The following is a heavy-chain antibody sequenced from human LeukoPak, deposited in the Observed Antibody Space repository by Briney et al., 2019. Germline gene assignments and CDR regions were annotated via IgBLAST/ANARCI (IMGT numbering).Heavy chain of an antibody. J-gene: IGHJ4*02. D-gene: IGHD6-13*01. CDR1: GFTFDDYA. V-gene: IGHV3-9*03. CDR2: ISWNSGSI. CDR3: AKDSSSWYYFDY. Sequence: GGSLRLSCAASGFTFDDYAMHWVRHAPGKGLERVSGISWNSGSIGYADSVKGRFTISRDNAKNSLYLQMNSLRAEDMALYYCAKDSSSWYYFDYWGQGTLVTVSS.